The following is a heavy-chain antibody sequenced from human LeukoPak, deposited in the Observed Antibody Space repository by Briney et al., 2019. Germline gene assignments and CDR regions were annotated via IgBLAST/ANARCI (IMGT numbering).Heavy chain of an antibody. CDR3: AREGDYDFWSGYSAHFDY. V-gene: IGHV3-11*04. Sequence: GGSLRLSCAASGFTFSDYYMSWIRQAPGKGLEWVSYISSSGSTIYYADSVKGRFTISRDNAKNSLYLQMNSLRAEDTAVYYCAREGDYDFWSGYSAHFDYWAREPWSPSPQ. CDR2: ISSSGSTI. D-gene: IGHD3-3*01. J-gene: IGHJ4*02. CDR1: GFTFSDYY.